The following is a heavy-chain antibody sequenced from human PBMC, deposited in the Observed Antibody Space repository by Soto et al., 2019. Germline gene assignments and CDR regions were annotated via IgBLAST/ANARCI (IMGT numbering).Heavy chain of an antibody. D-gene: IGHD6-19*01. CDR3: ALHSSGWYGVDY. V-gene: IGHV1-69*02. CDR1: GGTFSSYT. CDR2: IIPILGIA. J-gene: IGHJ4*02. Sequence: QVQLVQSGAEVTKPGSSVKVSCKASGGTFSSYTISWVRQAPGQGLEWMGRIIPILGIANYAQKFQGRVTITADKSTSTAYMELSSLRSEDTAVYYCALHSSGWYGVDYWGQGTLVTVSS.